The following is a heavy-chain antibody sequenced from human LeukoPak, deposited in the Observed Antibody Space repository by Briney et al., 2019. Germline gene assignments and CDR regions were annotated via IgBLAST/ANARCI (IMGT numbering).Heavy chain of an antibody. CDR3: ARDAGTDGTYFDY. Sequence: GGSLRLSCAASGFIFGAYALRWVRQAPGKGLEWVAVISYDGSNKYYVDSVKGRITISRDKSKNTVYLQMNSLRVEDTAVYYCARDAGTDGTYFDYWGQGTLVTVSS. CDR1: GFIFGAYA. D-gene: IGHD1-1*01. J-gene: IGHJ4*02. CDR2: ISYDGSNK. V-gene: IGHV3-30*04.